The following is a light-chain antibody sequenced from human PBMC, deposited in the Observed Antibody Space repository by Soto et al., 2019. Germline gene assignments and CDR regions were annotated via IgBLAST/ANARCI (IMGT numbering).Light chain of an antibody. J-gene: IGLJ3*02. V-gene: IGLV2-14*01. CDR3: SSYTISSKGV. CDR2: EVS. CDR1: SSDVGAYNF. Sequence: QSALTQPASVSGSPGQSITISCTGTSSDVGAYNFVSWHQQHPGKAPKLMIYEVSNRPSGVSHRFSGSKSGNTASLTISGIQAEDEADYYCSSYTISSKGVFGGGTKLTVL.